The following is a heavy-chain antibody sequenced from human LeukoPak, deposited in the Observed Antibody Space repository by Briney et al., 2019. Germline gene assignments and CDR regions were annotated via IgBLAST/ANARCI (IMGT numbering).Heavy chain of an antibody. J-gene: IGHJ4*02. Sequence: SETLSLTCTVSRGSISSSSYYWGWIRQPPRKGLEWIGSIYYSGSTYYNPSLKSRVTISVDTSKNQFSLKLCFVTAADTAVYYCARISPTVTTGDYWGQGTLVTVSS. V-gene: IGHV4-39*01. CDR2: IYYSGST. D-gene: IGHD4-17*01. CDR1: RGSISSSSYY. CDR3: ARISPTVTTGDY.